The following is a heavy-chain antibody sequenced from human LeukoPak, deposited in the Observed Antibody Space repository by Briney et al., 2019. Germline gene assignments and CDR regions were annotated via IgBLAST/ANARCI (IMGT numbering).Heavy chain of an antibody. J-gene: IGHJ5*02. CDR1: GYSFTGYY. CDR3: ARVGSSWYA. CDR2: IIPIFGTA. Sequence: GASVKVSCKASGYSFTGYYIHWVRQAPGQGLEWMGGIIPIFGTANYAQKFQGRVTITTDESTSTAYMELSSLRSEDTAVYYCARVGSSWYAWGQGTLVTVSS. V-gene: IGHV1-69*05. D-gene: IGHD6-13*01.